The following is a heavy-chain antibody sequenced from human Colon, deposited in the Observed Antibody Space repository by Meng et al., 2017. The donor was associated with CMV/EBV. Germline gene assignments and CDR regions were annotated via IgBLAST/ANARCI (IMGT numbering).Heavy chain of an antibody. CDR1: GCTFSTYA. CDR2: TSNSGGST. J-gene: IGHJ5*02. CDR3: AKETILYHRGWFDP. V-gene: IGHV3-23*01. Sequence: GGSLRLSCAASGCTFSTYAMSWVRQAPGKGLEWVSGTSNSGGSTYYADSVKGRFTISRDNSKNTLYLQMNSLRAEDTAVYYCAKETILYHRGWFDPWGQGTLVTVSS. D-gene: IGHD2-8*01.